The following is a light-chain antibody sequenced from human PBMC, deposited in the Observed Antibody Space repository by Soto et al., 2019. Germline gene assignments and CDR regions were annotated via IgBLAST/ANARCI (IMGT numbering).Light chain of an antibody. Sequence: SYELTQPPSVSVAPGQSARITCGGTNIGSQSVHWYQQKPSQAPVLVVYDDNDRPSGIPERFSGSKSGNTATLSITRVGAVDEADYYWQVWDSGTDHAVFGGGTQLTVL. CDR3: QVWDSGTDHAV. V-gene: IGLV3-21*02. CDR2: DDN. J-gene: IGLJ2*01. CDR1: NIGSQS.